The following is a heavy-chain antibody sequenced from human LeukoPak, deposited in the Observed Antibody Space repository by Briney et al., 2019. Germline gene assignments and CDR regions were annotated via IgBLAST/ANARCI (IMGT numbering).Heavy chain of an antibody. CDR1: GFTFSSYS. Sequence: GGSLRLSCAASGFTFSSYSMNWVRQAPGKGLEWVSSISSGSSYIYYADSVKGRFAISRDNAKNSLYLQMNSLRAEDTAVYYCARASDSSGYYSYFDHWGQGTLVTVSS. D-gene: IGHD3-22*01. CDR3: ARASDSSGYYSYFDH. J-gene: IGHJ1*01. V-gene: IGHV3-21*01. CDR2: ISSGSSYI.